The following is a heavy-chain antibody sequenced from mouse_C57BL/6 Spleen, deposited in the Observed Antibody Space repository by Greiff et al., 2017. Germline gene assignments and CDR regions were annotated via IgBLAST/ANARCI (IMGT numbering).Heavy chain of an antibody. CDR3: ASAGTSYWYFDV. D-gene: IGHD4-1*01. J-gene: IGHJ1*03. Sequence: QVVESGGGLVKPGGSLKLSCAASGFTFSDYGMHWVRQAPEKGLEWVAYISSGSSTIYYADTVKGRFTISRDNAKNTLFLQMTSLRSEDTAMYYCASAGTSYWYFDVWGTGTTVTVSS. CDR1: GFTFSDYG. V-gene: IGHV5-17*01. CDR2: ISSGSSTI.